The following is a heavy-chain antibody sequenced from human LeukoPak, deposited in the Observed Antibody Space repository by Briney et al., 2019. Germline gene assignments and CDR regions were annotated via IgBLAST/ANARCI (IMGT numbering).Heavy chain of an antibody. CDR2: IIPILGTA. J-gene: IGHJ4*02. CDR3: ARGTTMVTNYFDY. V-gene: IGHV1-69*01. Sequence: GASVTVSCKASGGTFNSFAISWVRQAPGQGLEWMGGIIPILGTANYAQKFQGRVTITADESTSTAYMELSSLRSEDTAVYYCARGTTMVTNYFDYWGQGTLVTVSS. D-gene: IGHD5-18*01. CDR1: GGTFNSFA.